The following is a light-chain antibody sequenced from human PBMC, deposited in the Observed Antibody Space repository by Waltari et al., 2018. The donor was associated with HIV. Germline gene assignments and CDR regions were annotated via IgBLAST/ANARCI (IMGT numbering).Light chain of an antibody. CDR2: RNS. CDR3: ASWDDSLNAFV. V-gene: IGLV1-47*01. Sequence: QSVLTQPPSASATPGQRITISCSGGNSNIESNYVYWYQQLPGTAPKVFIYRNSQRPSGVPDRFSGSKSGTSASLISSGLRSGDEADYYCASWDDSLNAFVFGTGTKVTVL. J-gene: IGLJ1*01. CDR1: NSNIESNY.